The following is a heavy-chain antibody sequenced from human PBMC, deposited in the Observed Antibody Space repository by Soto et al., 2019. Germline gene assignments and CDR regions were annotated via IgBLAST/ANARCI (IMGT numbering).Heavy chain of an antibody. CDR3: ARGRGIWDVVVPAAIFDY. Sequence: GGSLRLSCAASGFTFSSYSMNWVRQAPGKGLEWVSYISSSSSTIYYADSVKGRFTISRDNAKNSLYLQMNSLRAEDTAVYYCARGRGIWDVVVPAAIFDYWGQGTLVTVSS. J-gene: IGHJ4*02. CDR2: ISSSSSTI. CDR1: GFTFSSYS. V-gene: IGHV3-48*01. D-gene: IGHD2-2*02.